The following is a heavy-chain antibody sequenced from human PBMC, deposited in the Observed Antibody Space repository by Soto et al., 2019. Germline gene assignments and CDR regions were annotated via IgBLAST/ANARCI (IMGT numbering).Heavy chain of an antibody. J-gene: IGHJ6*02. V-gene: IGHV4-39*01. CDR3: ASLLTTYSSGWYPLDDYYYGMDV. CDR2: IYYSGST. D-gene: IGHD6-19*01. CDR1: GGSISSSSYY. Sequence: SETLSLTCTVSGGSISSSSYYWGWIRQPPGKGLEWIGSIYYSGSTYYNPSLKSRVTISVDTSKNQFSLKLSSVTAADTAVYYCASLLTTYSSGWYPLDDYYYGMDVWGQGTTVT.